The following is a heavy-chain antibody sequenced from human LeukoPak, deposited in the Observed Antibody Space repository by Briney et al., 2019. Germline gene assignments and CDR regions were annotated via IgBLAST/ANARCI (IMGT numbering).Heavy chain of an antibody. V-gene: IGHV3-49*04. CDR3: ARDRGGPLSGAFDI. CDR1: GFTFGDYG. CDR2: ITSKAYGGTT. J-gene: IGHJ3*02. Sequence: GGSLRLSCTASGFTFGDYGVTWVRQAPGKGLEWVGFITSKAYGGTTEYAASVKGRFIIPRDDSKSIAYLQINDLKTEDTAVYYCARDRGGPLSGAFDIWGQGTMVTVSS.